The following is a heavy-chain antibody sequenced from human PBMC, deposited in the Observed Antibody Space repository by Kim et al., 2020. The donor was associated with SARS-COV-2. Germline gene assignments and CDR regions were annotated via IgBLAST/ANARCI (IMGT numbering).Heavy chain of an antibody. Sequence: SETLSLTCTVSGGSISSYYWSWIRQPPGKGLEWIGYIYYSGSTNYNPSLKSRVTISVDTSKNQFSLKLSSVTAADTAVYYCARHTMVRGVFDYWGQGTLVTVSS. J-gene: IGHJ4*02. CDR1: GGSISSYY. CDR3: ARHTMVRGVFDY. D-gene: IGHD3-10*01. CDR2: IYYSGST. V-gene: IGHV4-59*08.